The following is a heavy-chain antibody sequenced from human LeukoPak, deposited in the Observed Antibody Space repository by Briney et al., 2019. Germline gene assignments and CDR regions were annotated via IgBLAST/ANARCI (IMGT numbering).Heavy chain of an antibody. V-gene: IGHV3-23*01. CDR2: ISGSGDVK. D-gene: IGHD2-21*02. Sequence: GGSLRLSCAASGFTFSSYAMSWVRQAPGKGLEWVSGISGSGDVKWYSDSVKGRFTISRDNSKNTLYLQMNSLRAEDTAVYYCAKAGVVTAIRHTYFDYWGQGTLVTVSS. CDR1: GFTFSSYA. CDR3: AKAGVVTAIRHTYFDY. J-gene: IGHJ4*02.